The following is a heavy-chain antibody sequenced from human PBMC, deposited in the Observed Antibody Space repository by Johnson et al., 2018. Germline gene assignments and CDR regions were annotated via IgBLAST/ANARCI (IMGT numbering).Heavy chain of an antibody. Sequence: VQLVESGGGLVQPGESLRLSCAASGFTFSSHWMSWVRQAPGNGLEWVANIRQDGGEIYSVDSVKGRCIISRDNAKNSLYLPMSSLRAEDTAVYYWARELRQPGAEYFQHWGRGTLVTVSA. D-gene: IGHD2-15*01. J-gene: IGHJ1*01. V-gene: IGHV3-7*01. CDR1: GFTFSSHW. CDR2: IRQDGGEI. CDR3: ARELRQPGAEYFQH.